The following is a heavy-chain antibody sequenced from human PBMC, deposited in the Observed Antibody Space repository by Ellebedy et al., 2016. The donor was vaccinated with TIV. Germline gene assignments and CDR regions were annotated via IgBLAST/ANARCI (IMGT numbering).Heavy chain of an antibody. Sequence: PGGSLRLSCAASGFTFHNYWMNWVRQAPGKGLEWVANIKRDGSEKYYLDSVKGRFTISRDNTNNSLYLQMNSLRAEDTAVYYCARDRAVGTMDAFDIWGQGTMVTVSS. CDR3: ARDRAVGTMDAFDI. V-gene: IGHV3-7*04. CDR2: IKRDGSEK. J-gene: IGHJ3*02. CDR1: GFTFHNYW. D-gene: IGHD6-19*01.